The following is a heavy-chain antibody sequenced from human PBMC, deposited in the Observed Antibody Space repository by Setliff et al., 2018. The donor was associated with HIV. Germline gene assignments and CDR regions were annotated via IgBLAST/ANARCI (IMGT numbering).Heavy chain of an antibody. CDR1: GCSMSSGDYY. J-gene: IGHJ6*03. CDR2: IYYSGST. CDR3: ARGIGIFGVVYYYYYMDV. Sequence: PSETLSLTCSVSGCSMSSGDYYWSWIRQPPGKGLEWIGYIYYSGSTNYNPSLKSRVTISVDTSKNQFSLKLSSVTAADTAVYYCARGIGIFGVVYYYYYMDVWGKGTTVTVSS. V-gene: IGHV4-61*08. D-gene: IGHD3-3*01.